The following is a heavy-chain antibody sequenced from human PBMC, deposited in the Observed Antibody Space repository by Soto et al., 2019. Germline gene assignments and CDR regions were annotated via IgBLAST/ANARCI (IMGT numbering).Heavy chain of an antibody. CDR2: INPNSGGT. Sequence: ASVKVSCKASGYTFTGYYMHWVRQAPGQGLEWMGWINPNSGGTNYAQKIQGRVTMTRDTSISTANKELSRLRSDDTAVYYCARVFSEIYDILRPLDYWGQGTLVTVSS. J-gene: IGHJ4*02. CDR1: GYTFTGYY. CDR3: ARVFSEIYDILRPLDY. V-gene: IGHV1-2*02. D-gene: IGHD3-9*01.